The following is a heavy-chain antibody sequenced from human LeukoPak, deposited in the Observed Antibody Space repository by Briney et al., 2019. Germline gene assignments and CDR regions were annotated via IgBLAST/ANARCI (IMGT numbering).Heavy chain of an antibody. V-gene: IGHV1-2*02. J-gene: IGHJ3*02. Sequence: ASVKVSCKAAGYTFTNYYIHWVRQAPGQGLEWMGWINSNRGGTNYAQKFQGRVTMTRDTSISTAYMELRSVRSDDTAVYSCARDHGDDAFDIWGPGTMVTVSS. CDR3: ARDHGDDAFDI. CDR2: INSNRGGT. CDR1: GYTFTNYY. D-gene: IGHD3-3*01.